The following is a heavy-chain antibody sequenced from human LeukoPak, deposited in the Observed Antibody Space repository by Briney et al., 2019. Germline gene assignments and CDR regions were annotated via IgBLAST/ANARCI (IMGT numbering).Heavy chain of an antibody. Sequence: SETLSLTCTVSGDSISGYYWSWIRQPPGKGLEWIGYVYHTGHTHYSPSLKSRVTVSLDTSRNQVSLILSSVTAADAAVYYCARHRFGHLFDYWGQGTLVIVSS. CDR3: ARHRFGHLFDY. J-gene: IGHJ4*02. V-gene: IGHV4-59*01. CDR2: VYHTGHT. CDR1: GDSISGYY. D-gene: IGHD3-16*01.